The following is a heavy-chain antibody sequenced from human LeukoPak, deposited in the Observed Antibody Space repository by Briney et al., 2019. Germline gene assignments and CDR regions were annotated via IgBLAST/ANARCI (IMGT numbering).Heavy chain of an antibody. D-gene: IGHD2-2*01. Sequence: ASVKVSCKASGYTFTTYGINWVRRAPGQGLQWMGWISAYNGNTNYAQKLQGRVTMTTDTSTSTAYMELRSLRSDDTAVYYCAREGETTDQLNYWGQGTLVTVSS. CDR2: ISAYNGNT. J-gene: IGHJ4*02. CDR1: GYTFTTYG. V-gene: IGHV1-18*01. CDR3: AREGETTDQLNY.